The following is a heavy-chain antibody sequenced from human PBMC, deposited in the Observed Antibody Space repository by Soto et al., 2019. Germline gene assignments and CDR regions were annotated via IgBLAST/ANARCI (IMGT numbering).Heavy chain of an antibody. J-gene: IGHJ3*02. Sequence: GGSLRLSCAASGFTFSSYAMSWVRQAPGKGLEWVSAISGSGGSTYYADSVKGRFTISRDNSKNTLYLQMNSLRAEDTAVYYCAKDYDFWSGYYGGRSGYEPGAFDIWGQGTMVTVSS. CDR2: ISGSGGST. CDR3: AKDYDFWSGYYGGRSGYEPGAFDI. V-gene: IGHV3-23*01. D-gene: IGHD3-3*01. CDR1: GFTFSSYA.